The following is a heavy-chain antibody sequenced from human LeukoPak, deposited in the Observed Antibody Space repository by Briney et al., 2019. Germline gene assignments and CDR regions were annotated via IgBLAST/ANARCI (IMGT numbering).Heavy chain of an antibody. D-gene: IGHD5-18*01. J-gene: IGHJ4*02. V-gene: IGHV6-1*01. CDR2: TYFRTTWYN. CDR3: SREVHTAMDY. CDR1: GHSFSSTSAA. Sequence: SQTLSLTCAISGHSFSSTSAAWNWLRLSPSRGLEWLGRTYFRTTWYNDYAESLKGRITIRPDTSKNQFSLLLNSVTPEDTAVYFCSREVHTAMDYWGQGTRVTVSS.